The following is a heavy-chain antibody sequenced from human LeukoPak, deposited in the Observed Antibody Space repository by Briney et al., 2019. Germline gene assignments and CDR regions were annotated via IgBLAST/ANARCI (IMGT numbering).Heavy chain of an antibody. V-gene: IGHV4-4*09. CDR3: ARTQNYDSSGYYHVVGLTSVDAFDI. D-gene: IGHD3-22*01. Sequence: SETLSVTRTDPGGSLSSYYWSWIRQTPGKRLGWVGYIYTSGSTNYNPSLKSRVTISVDTSKNKFSLKLSSVTAADTAVYYCARTQNYDSSGYYHVVGLTSVDAFDIWGQGTMVTVSS. CDR1: GGSLSSYY. CDR2: IYTSGST. J-gene: IGHJ3*02.